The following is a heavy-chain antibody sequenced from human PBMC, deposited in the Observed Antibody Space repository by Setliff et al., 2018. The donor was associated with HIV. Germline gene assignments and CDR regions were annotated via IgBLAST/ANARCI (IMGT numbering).Heavy chain of an antibody. Sequence: HPGGSLRLSSVTSGFTFSNVWRSWVRQAPGKGLEWVATIKTHGETIYYVDSVKGRFTISRDNAKTSLFLQMTSLRADDTAVYYGARDGPTGWDAFDVWGQGTMVTVSS. J-gene: IGHJ3*01. CDR2: IKTHGETI. CDR3: ARDGPTGWDAFDV. D-gene: IGHD3-9*01. CDR1: GFTFSNVW. V-gene: IGHV3-7*03.